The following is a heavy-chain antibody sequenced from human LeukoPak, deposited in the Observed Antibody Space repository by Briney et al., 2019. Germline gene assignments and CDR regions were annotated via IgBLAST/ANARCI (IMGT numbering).Heavy chain of an antibody. V-gene: IGHV4-59*08. Sequence: SETLSLTCTVSGGSISSYYWSWIRQPPGKGLEWVGYIYYSGSTNYNPSLKSRVTISVDTSKNQFSLKLSSVTAADTAVYYCARRAAAGLDYWGQGTLVTVSS. CDR1: GGSISSYY. D-gene: IGHD6-13*01. CDR2: IYYSGST. J-gene: IGHJ4*02. CDR3: ARRAAAGLDY.